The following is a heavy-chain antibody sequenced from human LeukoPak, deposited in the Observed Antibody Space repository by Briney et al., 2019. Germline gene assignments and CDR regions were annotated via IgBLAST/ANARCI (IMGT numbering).Heavy chain of an antibody. V-gene: IGHV4-39*07. CDR1: GGSISSSSYY. CDR2: IYYSGST. CDR3: ARGSEGDDYGDYSRFDP. J-gene: IGHJ5*02. Sequence: SETLSLTCTVSGGSISSSSYYWGWIRQLPGKGLEWIGSIYYSGSTYYNPSLKSRVTISVDTSKNQFSLELSSVTAADTAVYYCARGSEGDDYGDYSRFDPWGQGTLVTVSS. D-gene: IGHD4-17*01.